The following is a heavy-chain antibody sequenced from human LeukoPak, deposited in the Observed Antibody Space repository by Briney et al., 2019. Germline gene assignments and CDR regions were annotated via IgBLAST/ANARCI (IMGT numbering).Heavy chain of an antibody. D-gene: IGHD3-3*01. CDR2: ISAYNGNT. V-gene: IGHV1-18*01. J-gene: IGHJ4*02. CDR3: ARGRGDFWSGYYREPFDY. Sequence: ASVKVSCKASGYTFTSYGISWVRQAPGQGLEWMGWISAYNGNTNYAQKLQGRVTMTTGTSTSTAYMELRSLRSDDTAVYYCARGRGDFWSGYYREPFDYWGQGTLVTVSS. CDR1: GYTFTSYG.